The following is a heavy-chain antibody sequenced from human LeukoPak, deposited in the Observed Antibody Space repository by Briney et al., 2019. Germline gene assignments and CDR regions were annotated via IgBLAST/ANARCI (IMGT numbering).Heavy chain of an antibody. CDR3: ARVGRSVEVPSATGAYFDY. Sequence: GGSLRLSCAASGFTFSDYYMSWIRQAPGKGLEWVSYISSSGSTIYYADSVKGRFTISRDNAKNSLYLQMNSLRAEDTAVYYCARVGRSVEVPSATGAYFDYWGQGTLVTVSS. J-gene: IGHJ4*02. D-gene: IGHD2-2*01. V-gene: IGHV3-11*01. CDR1: GFTFSDYY. CDR2: ISSSGSTI.